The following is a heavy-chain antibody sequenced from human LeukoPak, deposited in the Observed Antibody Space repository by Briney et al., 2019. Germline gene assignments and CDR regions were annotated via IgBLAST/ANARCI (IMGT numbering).Heavy chain of an antibody. Sequence: GGSLRLSCAAPGFTVSSNYMTWVRQAPGKGLEWVSVIYSGGRTYYADSVKGRFTISRDNSKNTLYLQMNSLRAEDTAVYYCARDEVITFRLFDHWGQGTLVTVSS. D-gene: IGHD1-14*01. CDR2: IYSGGRT. CDR3: ARDEVITFRLFDH. V-gene: IGHV3-53*01. CDR1: GFTVSSNY. J-gene: IGHJ4*02.